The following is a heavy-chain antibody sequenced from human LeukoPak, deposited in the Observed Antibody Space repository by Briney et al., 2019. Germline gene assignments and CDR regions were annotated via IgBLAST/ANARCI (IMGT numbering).Heavy chain of an antibody. D-gene: IGHD1-14*01. CDR1: GFTFSSYA. CDR2: ISSSSSYI. CDR3: ARDHYSPEDYFDY. Sequence: GGSLRLSCAASGFTFSSYAMSWVRQAPGKGLEWVSSISSSSSYIYYADSVKGRFTISRDNAKNSLYLQMNSLRAEDTAVYYCARDHYSPEDYFDYWGQGTLVTVSS. J-gene: IGHJ4*02. V-gene: IGHV3-21*01.